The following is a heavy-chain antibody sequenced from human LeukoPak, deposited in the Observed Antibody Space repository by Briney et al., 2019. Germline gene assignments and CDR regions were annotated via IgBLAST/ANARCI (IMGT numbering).Heavy chain of an antibody. V-gene: IGHV4-4*07. Sequence: SETQSLTCTVSGDSIRQPAGKGLEWIGRFYITGITNFNPSLKSRVTMSIDTSKNHFSLKLSSVTAADTAVYYCAKRAVTTAAYLWFDPWGQGTLVTVSS. CDR1: GDSI. D-gene: IGHD2-2*01. J-gene: IGHJ5*02. CDR3: AKRAVTTAAYLWFDP. CDR2: FYITGIT.